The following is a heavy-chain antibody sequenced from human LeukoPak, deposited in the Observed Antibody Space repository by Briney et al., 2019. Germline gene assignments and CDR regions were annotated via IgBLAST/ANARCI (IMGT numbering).Heavy chain of an antibody. CDR3: AEGGQWLRV. J-gene: IGHJ4*02. D-gene: IGHD6-19*01. Sequence: PSETLSLTCTVSGGSISNYCWSCIRQPAGKGLEWIGRICNSGSTNYNPSLKSRVTMSVDTSKNQFSLKLTSVTAADTAAYYCAEGGQWLRVWGQGTLVTVSS. CDR2: ICNSGST. CDR1: GGSISNYC. V-gene: IGHV4-4*07.